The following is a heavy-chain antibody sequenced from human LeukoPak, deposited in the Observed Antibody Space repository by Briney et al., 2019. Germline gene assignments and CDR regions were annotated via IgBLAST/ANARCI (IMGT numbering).Heavy chain of an antibody. CDR3: AKSKSEQQLVPPFDY. V-gene: IGHV3-66*02. CDR1: GFTVSSNY. J-gene: IGHJ4*02. CDR2: IYSGGST. D-gene: IGHD6-13*01. Sequence: GGSLRLSCAASGFTVSSNYMSWVRQAPGKGLEWVSVIYSGGSTYYADSAKGRFTISRDNSKNTLFLQMNSLRSEDTAVYYCAKSKSEQQLVPPFDYWGQGTLVTVSS.